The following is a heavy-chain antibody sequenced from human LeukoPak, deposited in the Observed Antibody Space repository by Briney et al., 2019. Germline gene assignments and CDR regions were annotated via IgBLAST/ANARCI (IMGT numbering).Heavy chain of an antibody. CDR3: ARTVDTAMAAFDY. D-gene: IGHD5-18*01. J-gene: IGHJ4*02. CDR2: IYPGDSDT. Sequence: GESLKISCKGSGYSFTSYWVGWVRQLPGKGLEWMGIIYPGDSDTRYSPSFQGQVTISADKSISTAYLQWSSLKASDTAMYYCARTVDTAMAAFDYWGQGTLVTVSS. V-gene: IGHV5-51*01. CDR1: GYSFTSYW.